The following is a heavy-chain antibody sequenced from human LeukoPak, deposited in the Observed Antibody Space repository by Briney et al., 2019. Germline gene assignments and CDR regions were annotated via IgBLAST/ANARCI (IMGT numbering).Heavy chain of an antibody. Sequence: PGGSLRLSCAASGFTFDDYAMHWVRHAPGKGLEWVSGISWNSGSIGYADSVKGRFTISRDNAKNSLYLQMNSLRAEDTALYYCAKRGIAAAGTYFDYWGQGTLVTVSS. V-gene: IGHV3-9*01. D-gene: IGHD6-13*01. J-gene: IGHJ4*02. CDR1: GFTFDDYA. CDR3: AKRGIAAAGTYFDY. CDR2: ISWNSGSI.